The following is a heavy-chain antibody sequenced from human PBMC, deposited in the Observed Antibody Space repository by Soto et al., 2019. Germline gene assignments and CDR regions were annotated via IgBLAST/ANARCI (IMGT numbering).Heavy chain of an antibody. Sequence: EVQLVESGGGLVKPGGSLRLSCAASGFTFSSYSMNWVRQAPGKGLEWVSSISSSSSYIYYADSVKGRFTISRDNAKNSLYLQMNSLRAEDTAVYYCARYCSGGSCYGGAFDIWGQGTMVTVSS. CDR1: GFTFSSYS. CDR2: ISSSSSYI. J-gene: IGHJ3*02. D-gene: IGHD2-15*01. CDR3: ARYCSGGSCYGGAFDI. V-gene: IGHV3-21*01.